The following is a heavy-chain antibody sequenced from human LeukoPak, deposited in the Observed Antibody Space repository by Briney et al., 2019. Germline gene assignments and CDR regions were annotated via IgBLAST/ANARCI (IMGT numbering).Heavy chain of an antibody. J-gene: IGHJ4*02. Sequence: GGSLRLSCTASGFTLGGHDMHWVRQAPGKGLVWVSRIRPDGRATNHAGSVKGRFPLSRDNAKNTLYLQMNSLGDEDTAVYYCGRDVVLGSGSVDYWGQGVLVTVSS. CDR2: IRPDGRAT. D-gene: IGHD3-10*01. CDR1: GFTLGGHD. V-gene: IGHV3-74*01. CDR3: GRDVVLGSGSVDY.